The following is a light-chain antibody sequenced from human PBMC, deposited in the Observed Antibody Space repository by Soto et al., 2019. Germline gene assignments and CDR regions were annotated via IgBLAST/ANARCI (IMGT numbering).Light chain of an antibody. CDR2: GGS. CDR1: QNIFNKY. J-gene: IGKJ1*01. V-gene: IGKV3-20*01. Sequence: EIMLTQSPGTLSLSPGERATLSCRASQNIFNKYIAWYQQRPGQAPRLLIHGGSTRATGIPERFSGSGSGTDFILTISSLDLDDFAVYYCQQYGSAPRTFGQGTKVELK. CDR3: QQYGSAPRT.